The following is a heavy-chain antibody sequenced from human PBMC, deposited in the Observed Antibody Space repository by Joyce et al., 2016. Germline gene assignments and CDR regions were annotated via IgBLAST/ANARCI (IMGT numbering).Heavy chain of an antibody. CDR2: IYHSGST. D-gene: IGHD1-26*01. V-gene: IGHV4-4*02. CDR1: GGSVYSSNK. CDR3: ARDAVGFDY. Sequence: QVQLQESGPGLVEPSGTLSLTCTVSGGSVYSSNKWSWVRQPPGKGLEWIGEIYHSGSTSYSPALQSRVTISIDKSKNEFSLELRSVTAADTAMYYCARDAVGFDYWRQGILVSVSS. J-gene: IGHJ4*02.